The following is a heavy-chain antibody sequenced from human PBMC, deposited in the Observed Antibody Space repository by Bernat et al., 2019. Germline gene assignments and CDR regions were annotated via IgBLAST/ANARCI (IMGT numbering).Heavy chain of an antibody. D-gene: IGHD6-19*01. CDR3: ARHPGYTSGWSDY. CDR2: IHPGDSDT. V-gene: IGHV5-51*01. CDR1: GYSFTSYW. Sequence: EVQLVQSGAEVKKPGESLRISCKGSGYSFTSYWIGWVRQMPGKGLEWLGIIHPGDSDTRYSPSFHGHVTISADKSISTAYLQWSSLKASDTAMYYCARHPGYTSGWSDYWGQGTLVTVSS. J-gene: IGHJ4*02.